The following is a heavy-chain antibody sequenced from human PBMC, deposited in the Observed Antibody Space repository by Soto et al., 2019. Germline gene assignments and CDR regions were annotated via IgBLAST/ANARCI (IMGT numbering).Heavy chain of an antibody. CDR3: ARGPNIVVVPAAILGLVDWFDP. D-gene: IGHD2-2*01. CDR1: GFTFSSYS. Sequence: SLRLSCAASGFTFSSYSMNWVRQAPGKGLEWVSSISSSSSYIYYADSVKGRFTISRDNAKNSLYLQMNSLRAEDTAVYYCARGPNIVVVPAAILGLVDWFDPWGQGTLVTVSS. CDR2: ISSSSSYI. V-gene: IGHV3-21*01. J-gene: IGHJ5*02.